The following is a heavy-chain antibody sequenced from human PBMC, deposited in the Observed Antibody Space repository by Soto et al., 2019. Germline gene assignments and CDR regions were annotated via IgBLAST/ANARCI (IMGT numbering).Heavy chain of an antibody. J-gene: IGHJ3*02. D-gene: IGHD1-26*01. Sequence: QVQLVESGGGLVKPEGSLRLSCAASGFIFSDYYMSWIRQAPGKGLEWVSYIRHSGDTIFYADSVKGRFTIYRDNAKNTLTLHMDSLRVEDTAVYYCARAMASYDALDIWGQGTMVTVSS. CDR2: IRHSGDTI. CDR1: GFIFSDYY. CDR3: ARAMASYDALDI. V-gene: IGHV3-11*01.